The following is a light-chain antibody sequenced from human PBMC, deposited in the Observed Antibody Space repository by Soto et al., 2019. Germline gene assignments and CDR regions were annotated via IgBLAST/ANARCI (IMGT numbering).Light chain of an antibody. J-gene: IGLJ2*01. Sequence: QSVLTQPPSASGTPGQRVNISCSGTSSNIRTNFVYWYQHLPGTAPKVLIYRNNQRPSGVPDRFSGSKSGTSASLAISGLRSEDEAHFYCASWDDSLGGIVFGGGTKLTVL. CDR1: SSNIRTNF. CDR2: RNN. V-gene: IGLV1-47*01. CDR3: ASWDDSLGGIV.